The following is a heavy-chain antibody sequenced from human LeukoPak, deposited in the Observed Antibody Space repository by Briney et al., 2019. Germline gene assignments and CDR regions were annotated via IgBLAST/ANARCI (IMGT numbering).Heavy chain of an antibody. CDR2: ISYDGSNK. CDR3: ARDSLQYSSSVVHYYMDV. Sequence: GGSLRLSCAASGFTFSSYAMHWVRQAPGKGLEWVAVISYDGSNKYYADSVKGRFTISRDNSKNTLYLQMNSLRAEDTAVYYCARDSLQYSSSVVHYYMDVWGKGTTVIVSS. J-gene: IGHJ6*03. V-gene: IGHV3-30-3*01. CDR1: GFTFSSYA. D-gene: IGHD6-13*01.